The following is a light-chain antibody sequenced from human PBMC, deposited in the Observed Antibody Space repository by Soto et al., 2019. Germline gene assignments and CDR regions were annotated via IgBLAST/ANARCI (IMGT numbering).Light chain of an antibody. V-gene: IGKV3-15*01. CDR3: QQYSDWPST. CDR1: HNIRDK. J-gene: IGKJ4*01. CDR2: AAS. Sequence: IVLTQSPATLSVSPGERVTLSCRASHNIRDKLAWYQQKPGQAPRLLIYAASSRVTAVPGRFSGSGSGTEFTLTISSLQSGDFTVYYCQQYSDWPSTFGGGTQVEIK.